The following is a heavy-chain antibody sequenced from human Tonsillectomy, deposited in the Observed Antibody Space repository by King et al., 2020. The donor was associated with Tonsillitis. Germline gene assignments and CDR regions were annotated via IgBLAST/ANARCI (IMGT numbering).Heavy chain of an antibody. CDR3: AKGAYSYGYDIGFVDY. Sequence: EVQLVESGGGLVQPGRSLRLSCAASGFTFDDYAMHWVRQAPGKGLEWVSGISWNSGSIGYADSVKGRFTISRDNAKNSLYLQMNSLRPEDTALYYCAKGAYSYGYDIGFVDYWGQGTLVTVSS. V-gene: IGHV3-9*01. D-gene: IGHD5-18*01. CDR1: GFTFDDYA. CDR2: ISWNSGSI. J-gene: IGHJ4*02.